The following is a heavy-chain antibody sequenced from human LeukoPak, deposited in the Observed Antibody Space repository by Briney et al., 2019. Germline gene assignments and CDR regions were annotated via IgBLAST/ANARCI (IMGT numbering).Heavy chain of an antibody. Sequence: SETLSLTCTVSGGSISSYYWSWIRQPPGKGLEWIGYIYYSGSTNYNPSLKSRVTISVGTSKNQFSLKLSSVTAADTAVYYCARGGGWSSARLLDYWGQGTLVTVSS. V-gene: IGHV4-59*12. CDR1: GGSISSYY. D-gene: IGHD3-10*01. CDR2: IYYSGST. J-gene: IGHJ4*02. CDR3: ARGGGWSSARLLDY.